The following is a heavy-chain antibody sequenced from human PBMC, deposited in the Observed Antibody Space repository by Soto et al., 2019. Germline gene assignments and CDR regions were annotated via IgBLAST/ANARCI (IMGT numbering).Heavy chain of an antibody. CDR1: GFTFSSYA. D-gene: IGHD2-15*01. Sequence: QVQLVESGGGVVQPGRSLRLSCAASGFTFSSYAMHWVRQAPGKGLEWVAVISYDGSNKYYADSVKGRFTISRDNSKNTLYLQMNSLRAEDMAVYYCARDSSGYFDYWGQGTLVTVSS. J-gene: IGHJ4*02. CDR2: ISYDGSNK. V-gene: IGHV3-30-3*01. CDR3: ARDSSGYFDY.